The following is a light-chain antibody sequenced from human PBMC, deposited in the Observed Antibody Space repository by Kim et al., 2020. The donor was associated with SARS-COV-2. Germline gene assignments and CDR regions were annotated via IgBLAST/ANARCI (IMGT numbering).Light chain of an antibody. CDR2: DAS. Sequence: DIQMTQSPSSLSASVRDSVTITCWASQGIGNYLGWYQQKPGKAPRRLIYDASSLQSEVPPRFSGSGSGTEFTLTISNLQPEDFATYYCQQYNSHPPTFGGGTKVDIK. CDR1: QGIGNY. CDR3: QQYNSHPPT. J-gene: IGKJ4*01. V-gene: IGKV1-17*02.